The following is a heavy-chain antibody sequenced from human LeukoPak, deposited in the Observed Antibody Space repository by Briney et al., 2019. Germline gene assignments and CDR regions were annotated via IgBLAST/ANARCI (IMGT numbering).Heavy chain of an antibody. Sequence: ASVKVSCKASGYTFTSYGISWVRQAPGQGLERMGWISAYNGNTNYAQKLQGRVTMTTDTSTSTAYIELRSLRSDDTAVYYCARDKTGYSSSWGAFDIWGQGTMVTVSS. D-gene: IGHD6-13*01. J-gene: IGHJ3*02. CDR2: ISAYNGNT. CDR3: ARDKTGYSSSWGAFDI. V-gene: IGHV1-18*01. CDR1: GYTFTSYG.